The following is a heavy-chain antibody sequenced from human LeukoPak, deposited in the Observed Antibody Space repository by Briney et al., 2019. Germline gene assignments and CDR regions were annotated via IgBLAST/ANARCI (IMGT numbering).Heavy chain of an antibody. Sequence: SETLSLTCAVYGGSFRGYYWGWIRQPPGQGLEWIGEINHRGSTKYNPSLKSRVTISVGTSKNQFSLNLRSATAADTAVYYCARGDILTGYSYWGQGTLVTVSS. D-gene: IGHD3-9*01. CDR1: GGSFRGYY. CDR3: ARGDILTGYSY. J-gene: IGHJ4*02. CDR2: INHRGST. V-gene: IGHV4-34*01.